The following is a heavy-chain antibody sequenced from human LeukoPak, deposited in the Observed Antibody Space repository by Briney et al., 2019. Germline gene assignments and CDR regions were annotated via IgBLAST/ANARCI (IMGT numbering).Heavy chain of an antibody. D-gene: IGHD6-19*01. V-gene: IGHV4-59*01. J-gene: IGHJ5*02. CDR3: ARGRYSSGWSPYNWLDP. Sequence: SETLSLTCTVSGGSISSYYWSWIRQPPGKGLEWIGYIYYSGSTNYNPSLKSRVTISVDTSKNQFSLKLSSVTAADTAVYYCARGRYSSGWSPYNWLDPWGQGTLVTVSS. CDR2: IYYSGST. CDR1: GGSISSYY.